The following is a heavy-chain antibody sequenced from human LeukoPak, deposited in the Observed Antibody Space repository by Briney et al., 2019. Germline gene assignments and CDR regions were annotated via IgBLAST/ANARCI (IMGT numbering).Heavy chain of an antibody. V-gene: IGHV3-7*01. CDR2: IKEDGSAK. J-gene: IGHJ4*02. CDR1: GFTFSTSW. CDR3: ARDRAYNRFDY. Sequence: GGSVRLSCVDSGFTFSTSWMAWVRQAPGKGLEWVANIKEDGSAKNYVGSVRGRFTVSRDNAKKSVYLEMNSLRVEDTAVYYCARDRAYNRFDYWGQGTLVTVSS. D-gene: IGHD5-24*01.